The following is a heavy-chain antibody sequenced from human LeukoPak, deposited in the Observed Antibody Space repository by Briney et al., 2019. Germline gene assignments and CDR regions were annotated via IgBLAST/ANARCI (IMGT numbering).Heavy chain of an antibody. V-gene: IGHV3-48*04. D-gene: IGHD3-22*01. J-gene: IGHJ1*01. Sequence: GGSLRLSCAASGFTFSSYSMNWVRQAPGKGLEWVSYISSSGSTIYYADSVKGRFTISRDNAKNSLYLQMNSLRAEDTAVYYCAGGYYQNEYFQHWGQGTLVTVSS. CDR2: ISSSGSTI. CDR3: AGGYYQNEYFQH. CDR1: GFTFSSYS.